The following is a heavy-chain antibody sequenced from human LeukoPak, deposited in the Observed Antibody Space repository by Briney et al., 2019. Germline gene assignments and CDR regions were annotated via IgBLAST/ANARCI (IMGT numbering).Heavy chain of an antibody. V-gene: IGHV3-23*01. D-gene: IGHD3-10*01. CDR2: ISDSGGST. CDR1: GFTFSNYA. CDR3: AKSLSGGGYYFEY. Sequence: AGVSLRLSCAASGFTFSNYAMTWVRQAPGKGLEWVSGISDSGGSTYYADSVKGRFTISRDNSKNTLYLQMNSLRAEDTAVYYCAKSLSGGGYYFEYWGQGTLVTVSS. J-gene: IGHJ4*02.